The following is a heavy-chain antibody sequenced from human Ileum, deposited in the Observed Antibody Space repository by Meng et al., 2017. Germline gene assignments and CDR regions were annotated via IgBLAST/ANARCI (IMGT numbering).Heavy chain of an antibody. J-gene: IGHJ4*02. CDR3: ARDHWGSLDY. CDR1: GGSVSTSDYQ. V-gene: IGHV4-61*08. CDR2: AGT. Sequence: VQRQGSGPGLGRPSQTLSLSGTSSGGSVSTSDYQWGWIRQPPGKGLEWIGYAGTNFNPSLKSRVTISVDTSKRQFSLKLTSVTAADTAVYYCARDHWGSLDYWGQGILVTVSS. D-gene: IGHD7-27*01.